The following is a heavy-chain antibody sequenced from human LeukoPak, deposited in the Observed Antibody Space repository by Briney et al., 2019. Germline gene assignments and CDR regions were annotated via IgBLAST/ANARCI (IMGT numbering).Heavy chain of an antibody. CDR3: ARATPLRYFDWLFSPYYFDY. J-gene: IGHJ4*02. CDR1: GGSISSGGYY. Sequence: PSETLSLTCTVSGGSISSGGYYWSWIRQHPGKGLEWIGYIYYSGSTYYNPSLKSRVTISVDTSKNQFSLKLSSVTAADTAVYYCARATPLRYFDWLFSPYYFDYWGLGTLVTVSS. D-gene: IGHD3-9*01. CDR2: IYYSGST. V-gene: IGHV4-31*03.